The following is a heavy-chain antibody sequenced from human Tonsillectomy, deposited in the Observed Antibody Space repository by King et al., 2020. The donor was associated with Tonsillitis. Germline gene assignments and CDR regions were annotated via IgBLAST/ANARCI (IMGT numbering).Heavy chain of an antibody. J-gene: IGHJ4*02. CDR2: ISSTTGST. V-gene: IGHV3-23*04. CDR3: AKVDSSDYYYGYFDY. CDR1: GVTFSTYA. Sequence: VQLVESWGGLVQPGGSLRLSCAASGVTFSTYAMSWVRQAPGKGLECVSAISSTTGSTYYADPVKVRFTISRDNSKNMLYLQMNSRRADDTAVYYCAKVDSSDYYYGYFDYWGQGTLVTVSS. D-gene: IGHD3-22*01.